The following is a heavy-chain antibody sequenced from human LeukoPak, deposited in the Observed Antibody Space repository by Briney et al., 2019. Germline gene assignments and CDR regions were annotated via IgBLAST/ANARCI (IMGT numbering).Heavy chain of an antibody. V-gene: IGHV4-34*01. CDR2: INHSGST. D-gene: IGHD6-6*01. CDR3: ARAPPRKYIAARRSWDNWFDP. CDR1: GGSFSGYY. J-gene: IGHJ5*02. Sequence: SETLSLTCAVYGGSFSGYYWSWIRQPPGKGLEWIGEINHSGSTNYNPSLKSRVTISVDASKHQFSLKLSSVTAADTAVYYCARAPPRKYIAARRSWDNWFDPWGQGTLVTVSS.